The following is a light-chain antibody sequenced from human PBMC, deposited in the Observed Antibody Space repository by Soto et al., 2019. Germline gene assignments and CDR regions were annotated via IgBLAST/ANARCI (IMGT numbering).Light chain of an antibody. CDR3: HQYSNTFRT. CDR1: YTVGTN. Sequence: EIVLTQFRTALSVSPGRRATLSCWASYTVGTNLAWYQQKPGQAPRIIIYDTSTRATGVPARFSGSGYGTEFNLTISNLQAEDSAVYHCHQYSNTFRTFGQGTKVDIK. V-gene: IGKV3-15*01. CDR2: DTS. J-gene: IGKJ1*01.